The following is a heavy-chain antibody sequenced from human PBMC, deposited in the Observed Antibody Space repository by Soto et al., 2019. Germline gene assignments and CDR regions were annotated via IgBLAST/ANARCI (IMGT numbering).Heavy chain of an antibody. CDR3: ARAVEMATFAFDI. J-gene: IGHJ3*02. D-gene: IGHD5-12*01. CDR2: IYYSGST. V-gene: IGHV4-31*03. Sequence: SETLSLTCTVSGCSISSGGYYWSWIRQHPGKGLEWIGYIYYSGSTYYNPSLKSRVTISVDTSKNQFSLKLSSVTAADTAVYYCARAVEMATFAFDIWGQGTMVTVSS. CDR1: GCSISSGGYY.